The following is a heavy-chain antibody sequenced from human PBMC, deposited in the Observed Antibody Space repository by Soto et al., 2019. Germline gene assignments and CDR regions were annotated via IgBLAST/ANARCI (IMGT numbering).Heavy chain of an antibody. J-gene: IGHJ4*01. CDR2: ISHDRRNI. Sequence: QIQLVESGGGVVQPGRSLRLSCTASGFTFSRYGMHWVRQAPGKGLEWVAVISHDRRNIYYADSVRGRFTISRDNSKNTQYLQMDSLTAEDTAVYFFAKDRDRSWYFDEWGHGTLVTLSS. CDR3: AKDRDRSWYFDE. CDR1: GFTFSRYG. V-gene: IGHV3-30*18. D-gene: IGHD6-13*01.